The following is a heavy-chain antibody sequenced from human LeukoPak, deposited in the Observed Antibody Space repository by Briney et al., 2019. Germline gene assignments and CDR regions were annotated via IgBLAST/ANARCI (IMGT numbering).Heavy chain of an antibody. CDR2: IWYDGSNK. V-gene: IGHV3-33*01. CDR1: GFTFSSYG. D-gene: IGHD3-22*01. CDR3: ARDGSYDSTPGSDY. Sequence: GGSLRLSCAASGFTFSSYGMHWVRQAPGKGLEWVAVIWYDGSNKYYADSVKGRFTISRDNSKNTLYLQMNSLRAEDTAVYYCARDGSYDSTPGSDYWGQGTLVTVSS. J-gene: IGHJ4*02.